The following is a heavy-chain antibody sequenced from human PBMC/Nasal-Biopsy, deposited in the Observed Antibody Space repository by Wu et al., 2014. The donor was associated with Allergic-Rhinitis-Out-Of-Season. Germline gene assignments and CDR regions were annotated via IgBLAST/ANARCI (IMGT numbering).Heavy chain of an antibody. CDR1: GDSGGSSPNF. J-gene: IGHJ5*02. Sequence: TLSLTCTVSGDSGGSSPNFWGWIRQPQEGLMDCSFYYSETTYYNSSLESRVTISVDMSKKQCSLKMTSVTAADTAVYYCVRAHRRRDIVLTRAGIGWFDPWGPGILVTVSA. CDR3: VRAHRRRDIVLTRAGIGWFDP. CDR2: FYYSETT. D-gene: IGHD6-19*01. V-gene: IGHV4-39*07.